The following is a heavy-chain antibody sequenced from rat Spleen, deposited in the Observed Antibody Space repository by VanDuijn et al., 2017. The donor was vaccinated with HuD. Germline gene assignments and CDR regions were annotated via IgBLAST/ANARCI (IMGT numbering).Heavy chain of an antibody. V-gene: IGHV5-29*01. Sequence: EVQLVESGGGLVQPGRSMKLSCAASGFTFSDYGVAWVRQAPTKGLEWVATISYGDSSGHSSTYYRDSVKGRFTVSRDNAKSTLYLQMDSLRSEETATYYCARSTEGTFRDWGQGVMVTVSS. J-gene: IGHJ2*01. CDR1: GFTFSDYG. CDR2: ISYGDSSGHSST. CDR3: ARSTEGTFRD. D-gene: IGHD1-11*01.